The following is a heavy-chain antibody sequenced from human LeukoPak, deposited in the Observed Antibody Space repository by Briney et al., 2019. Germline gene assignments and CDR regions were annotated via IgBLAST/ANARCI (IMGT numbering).Heavy chain of an antibody. CDR3: AKEGPKLRYFDWLPYYFDY. Sequence: GGSLRLSCAASGFTFSSYAMHWVRQAPGKGLEWVAVISYDGSNKYYADSVKGRFTISRDNSKNTLYLQMNSLRAEDTAVYYCAKEGPKLRYFDWLPYYFDYWGQGTLVTVSS. V-gene: IGHV3-30*04. J-gene: IGHJ4*02. CDR1: GFTFSSYA. D-gene: IGHD3-9*01. CDR2: ISYDGSNK.